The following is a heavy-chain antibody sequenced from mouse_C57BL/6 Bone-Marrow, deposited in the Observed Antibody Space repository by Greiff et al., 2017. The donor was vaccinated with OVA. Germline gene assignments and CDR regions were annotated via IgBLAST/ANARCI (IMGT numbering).Heavy chain of an antibody. CDR2: INPNNGGT. V-gene: IGHV1-26*01. CDR1: GYTFTDYY. Sequence: EVQLQQSGPELVKPGASVKISCKASGYTFTDYYMNWVKQSHGQSLEWIGDINPNNGGTSYNQKFKGKVTLTADKSSSTAYMELSSLTSEDSAVYYCARSCRFYGSRNDYWGKGTSVTVSS. J-gene: IGHJ4*01. CDR3: ARSCRFYGSRNDY. D-gene: IGHD1-1*01.